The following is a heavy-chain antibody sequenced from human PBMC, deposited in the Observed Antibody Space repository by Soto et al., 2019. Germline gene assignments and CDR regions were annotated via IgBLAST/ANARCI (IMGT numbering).Heavy chain of an antibody. CDR2: IYYSGST. V-gene: IGHV4-59*01. Sequence: SETLSLTCTVSGGSISSYYWSWIRQPPGKGLEWIGYIYYSGSTSYNPSLKSRVTISVDTSKNQFSLKLSSVTAADTAVYYCARDLSASGASHFDYWGQGTLVTVSS. CDR1: GGSISSYY. D-gene: IGHD2-15*01. CDR3: ARDLSASGASHFDY. J-gene: IGHJ4*02.